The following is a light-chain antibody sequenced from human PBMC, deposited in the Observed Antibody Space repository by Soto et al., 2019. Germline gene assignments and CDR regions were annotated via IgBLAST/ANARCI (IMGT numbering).Light chain of an antibody. CDR2: DAS. Sequence: EIVLTQSPATLSLSPGERATISCRDSTSVSSDLAWYQQKPGHAPRLLIYDASNRATGIQARFSGSGSGTNFTLTISSLEPEDVAVYYCHQRSTWPPINFGQGTRLEIK. CDR3: HQRSTWPPIN. J-gene: IGKJ5*01. V-gene: IGKV3-11*01. CDR1: TSVSSD.